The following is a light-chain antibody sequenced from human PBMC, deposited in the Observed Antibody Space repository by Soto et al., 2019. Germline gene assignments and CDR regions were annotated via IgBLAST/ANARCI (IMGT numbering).Light chain of an antibody. V-gene: IGKV3-11*01. CDR3: QQRRDWPLT. J-gene: IGKJ4*01. CDR1: QSLGYY. Sequence: EIVLTQSPATLSLSPGEGATLSCRASQSLGYYLAWFQQKRGQAPRLLIYDASNRATGIPARFSGSGSETDFTLTISSLEPEDFAVYYCQQRRDWPLTFGGGTKVEIK. CDR2: DAS.